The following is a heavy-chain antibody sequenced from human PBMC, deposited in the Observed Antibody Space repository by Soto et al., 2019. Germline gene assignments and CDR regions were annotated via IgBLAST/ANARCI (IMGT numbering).Heavy chain of an antibody. Sequence: GVSLRLSCAASGFTFSSYWMSWVRQAPGKGLEWVANIKQDGSEKYYVDSVKGRFTISRDNAKNSLYLQMNSLRAEDTAVYYCARDLRSGGSPDISYGMDVWGQGTTVTVSS. CDR2: IKQDGSEK. D-gene: IGHD2-15*01. CDR1: GFTFSSYW. CDR3: ARDLRSGGSPDISYGMDV. J-gene: IGHJ6*02. V-gene: IGHV3-7*05.